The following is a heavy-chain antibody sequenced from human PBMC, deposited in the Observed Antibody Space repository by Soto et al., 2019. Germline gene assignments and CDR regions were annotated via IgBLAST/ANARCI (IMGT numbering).Heavy chain of an antibody. CDR1: SGSISSSNW. CDR3: ARVTLAAAGPYYFDY. Sequence: PSENLSLTCAVSSGSISSSNWWCWVRQPPGKGLEWIGEIYHSGSTNYNPSLKSRVTISVDKSKNQFSLKLSSVTAADTAVYYCARVTLAAAGPYYFDYWGQGTLVTVSS. J-gene: IGHJ4*02. CDR2: IYHSGST. D-gene: IGHD6-13*01. V-gene: IGHV4-4*02.